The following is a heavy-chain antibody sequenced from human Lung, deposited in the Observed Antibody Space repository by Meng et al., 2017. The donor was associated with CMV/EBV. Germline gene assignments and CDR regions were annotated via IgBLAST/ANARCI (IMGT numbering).Heavy chain of an antibody. D-gene: IGHD2/OR15-2a*01. CDR3: ARGGNFDP. V-gene: IGHV7-4-1*02. Sequence: QVQLLQSVSELKKPGPSVKVSFKASGYTFSTYTINWVRQAHGRGLEWMGWISTNTGTPTYTQGFTGRFVFSLDTSVSTAYLQISSLKAEDTAVYYCARGGNFDPWGQGTLVTVSS. J-gene: IGHJ5*02. CDR1: GYTFSTYT. CDR2: ISTNTGTP.